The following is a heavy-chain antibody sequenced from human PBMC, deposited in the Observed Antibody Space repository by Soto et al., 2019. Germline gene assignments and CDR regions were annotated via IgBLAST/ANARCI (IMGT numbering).Heavy chain of an antibody. CDR1: GGSISNLNYC. D-gene: IGHD5-12*01. CDR3: AAVLSVATWFAP. J-gene: IGHJ5*02. V-gene: IGHV4-39*01. Sequence: SETLSLTCTVSGGSISNLNYCWALIRQPPGKGLERFATIYYTGSTYYSPSPKSRVTISVDTSKNQFSLKLSSVTAADTAVYYCAAVLSVATWFAPWGQGTLVTVSS. CDR2: IYYTGST.